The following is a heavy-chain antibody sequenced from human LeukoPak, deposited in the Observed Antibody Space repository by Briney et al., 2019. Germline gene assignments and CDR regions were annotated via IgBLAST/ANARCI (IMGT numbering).Heavy chain of an antibody. J-gene: IGHJ4*02. D-gene: IGHD2-15*01. CDR2: IYYSGST. V-gene: IGHV4-39*01. CDR1: GGSISSSIYY. Sequence: PSETLSLTCTVSGGSISSSIYYWGWIRQPPGKGLEWIGSIYYSGSTYYNPSLKSRVTISVDTSKNQFSLKLSSVTAADTAVYYCARPPRYCSGGSCHALFDYWGQGTLVTVSS. CDR3: ARPPRYCSGGSCHALFDY.